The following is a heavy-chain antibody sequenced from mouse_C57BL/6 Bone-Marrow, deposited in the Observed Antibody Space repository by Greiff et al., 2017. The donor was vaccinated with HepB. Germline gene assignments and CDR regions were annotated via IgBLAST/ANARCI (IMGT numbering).Heavy chain of an antibody. V-gene: IGHV1-82*01. CDR3: ARGLRGYAMDY. J-gene: IGHJ4*01. CDR2: IYPGDGDT. Sequence: QVQLQQSGPELVKPGASVKISCKASGYAFSSSWMNWVKQRPGTGLEWIGRIYPGDGDTNYNGKFKGKATLTADKSSSTAYMQLISLTSEDSAVYFCARGLRGYAMDYWGQGTSVTVSS. D-gene: IGHD1-1*01. CDR1: GYAFSSSW.